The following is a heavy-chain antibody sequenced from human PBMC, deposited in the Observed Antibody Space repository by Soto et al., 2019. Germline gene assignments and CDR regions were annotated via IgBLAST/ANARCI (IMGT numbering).Heavy chain of an antibody. CDR3: ARVLDWNYEYYYYYYGMDV. V-gene: IGHV1-69*01. Sequence: VKRESRGSGGPLSSYAISWGRQAPGQGLEWMGGIIPIFCTANYAQKFQGRVKITADESTSTAYMELSSLRSADTAVYYCARVLDWNYEYYYYYYGMDVWGQGTTVTVSS. D-gene: IGHD1-7*01. CDR2: IIPIFCTA. J-gene: IGHJ6*02. CDR1: GGPLSSYA.